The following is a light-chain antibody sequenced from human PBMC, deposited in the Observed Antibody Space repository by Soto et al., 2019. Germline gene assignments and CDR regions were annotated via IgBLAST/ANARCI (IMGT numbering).Light chain of an antibody. CDR1: RSISSS. CDR3: QQRSNWPPKVT. Sequence: ETVMTQSPATLSVSPGEGATLSCRASRSISSSLAWYQQKPGRAPRLLIYGASTRATDIPARFSGSGSGTEFTLTISSLQSEDFAVYYCQQRSNWPPKVTFGPGTKVDIK. CDR2: GAS. V-gene: IGKV3-15*01. J-gene: IGKJ3*01.